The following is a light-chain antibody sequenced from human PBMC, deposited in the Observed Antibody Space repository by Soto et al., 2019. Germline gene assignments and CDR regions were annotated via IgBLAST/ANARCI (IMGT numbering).Light chain of an antibody. J-gene: IGLJ3*02. CDR2: EVS. V-gene: IGLV2-8*01. Sequence: QSALTQPPSASGSPGQSVAISCTGTSSDVGGYNYVSWYQHHPGKAPKLMIYEVSKRPSGVPDRFSGSKSGNTASLTVSGLQAEDEADYYCNSYAGNTWVFRGGTKVTVL. CDR3: NSYAGNTWV. CDR1: SSDVGGYNY.